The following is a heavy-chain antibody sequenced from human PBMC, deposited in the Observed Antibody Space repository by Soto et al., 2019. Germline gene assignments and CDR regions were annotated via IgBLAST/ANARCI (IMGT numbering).Heavy chain of an antibody. V-gene: IGHV3-30-3*01. CDR1: GFTFSSYA. Sequence: PGGSLRLSCAASGFTFSSYAMHWVRQAPGKGLEWVAVISYDGSNKYYADSVKGRFTISRDNSKNTLYLQMNSLRAEDTAVYYCASGSSGSQPFDYWGQGTLVTVSS. CDR2: ISYDGSNK. J-gene: IGHJ4*02. D-gene: IGHD3-22*01. CDR3: ASGSSGSQPFDY.